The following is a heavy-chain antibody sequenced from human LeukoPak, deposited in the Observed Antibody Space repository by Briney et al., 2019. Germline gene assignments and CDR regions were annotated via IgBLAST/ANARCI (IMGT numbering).Heavy chain of an antibody. Sequence: SETLSLTCAVSGGSISSGGYSWSWIRQPPGKGLEWIGYIYHSGSTYYNPSLKSRVTISVDRFKNQFSLKLSSVTAADTAVYYCARQIAAANWFDPWGQGTLVTVSS. CDR3: ARQIAAANWFDP. CDR2: IYHSGST. J-gene: IGHJ5*02. V-gene: IGHV4-30-2*01. CDR1: GGSISSGGYS. D-gene: IGHD6-25*01.